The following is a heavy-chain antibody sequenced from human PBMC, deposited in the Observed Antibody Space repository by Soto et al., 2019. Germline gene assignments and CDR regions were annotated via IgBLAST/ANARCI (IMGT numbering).Heavy chain of an antibody. CDR3: ARDLLDTTVDYYFDS. J-gene: IGHJ4*02. V-gene: IGHV4-30-4*01. Sequence: SETLSLTCTVSGGSLSSGTYYWSWIRQPPGKGLEWIGYIYHSGSSQSDPSLKSRVTISIDTSKNQFSLELRSVTAADTAVYYCARDLLDTTVDYYFDSWGPGRLVTVSS. D-gene: IGHD4-17*01. CDR2: IYHSGSS. CDR1: GGSLSSGTYY.